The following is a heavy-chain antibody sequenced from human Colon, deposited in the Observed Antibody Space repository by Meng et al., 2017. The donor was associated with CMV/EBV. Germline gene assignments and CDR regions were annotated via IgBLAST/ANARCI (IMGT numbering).Heavy chain of an antibody. D-gene: IGHD1-26*01. J-gene: IGHJ2*01. CDR3: AKEAPGGNYWYFDL. Sequence: QDQLQGSVPGLLNPSETLSLSCTFSGGSITSYYWSWIRQPAGRGLEWIGRMYTSGSTNYNPSLKSRVTMSVDTSKKQFSLKLSSVTAADTAMYYWAKEAPGGNYWYFDLWGRGTLVTVSS. CDR1: GGSITSYY. V-gene: IGHV4-4*07. CDR2: MYTSGST.